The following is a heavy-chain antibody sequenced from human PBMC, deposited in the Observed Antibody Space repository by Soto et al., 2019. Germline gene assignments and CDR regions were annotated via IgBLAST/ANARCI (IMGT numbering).Heavy chain of an antibody. J-gene: IGHJ6*02. Sequence: GGSLRLSCAASGFTFSNAWMNWVRQAPGKGLEWVGRIKSKTDGGTTDYAAPVKGRFTISRDDSKNTLYLQMNSLKTEDTAVYYCTTDPEESYYGMDVWGQGTTVTVSS. CDR1: GFTFSNAW. CDR3: TTDPEESYYGMDV. CDR2: IKSKTDGGTT. V-gene: IGHV3-15*07.